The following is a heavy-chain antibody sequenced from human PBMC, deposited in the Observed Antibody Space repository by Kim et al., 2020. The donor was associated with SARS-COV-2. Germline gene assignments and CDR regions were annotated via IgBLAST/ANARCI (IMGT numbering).Heavy chain of an antibody. D-gene: IGHD3-10*01. Sequence: ASVKVSCKASGYTFTSYYMHWVRQAPGQGLEWMGIINPSGGSTSYAQKFQGRVTMTRDTSTSTVYMELSSLRSEDTAVYYCARDYGSGSRRDAFDIWGQGTMVTVSS. CDR3: ARDYGSGSRRDAFDI. CDR1: GYTFTSYY. J-gene: IGHJ3*02. CDR2: INPSGGST. V-gene: IGHV1-46*01.